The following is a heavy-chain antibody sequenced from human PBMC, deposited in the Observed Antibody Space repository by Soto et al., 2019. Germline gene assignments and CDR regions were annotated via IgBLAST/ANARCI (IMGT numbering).Heavy chain of an antibody. CDR3: ERLRIYGDSSHYFDY. CDR2: IYYSGST. V-gene: IGHV4-61*01. D-gene: IGHD4-17*01. CDR1: GDSVNSGSYY. Sequence: PSETLSLTCTVSGDSVNSGSYYWSWIRQPPGKGLEWIAYIYYSGSTNSNPSLKSRVTMSVDTSKNQFSLKLSSVTAADTAVYYCERLRIYGDSSHYFDYWGQGTLVTVYS. J-gene: IGHJ4*02.